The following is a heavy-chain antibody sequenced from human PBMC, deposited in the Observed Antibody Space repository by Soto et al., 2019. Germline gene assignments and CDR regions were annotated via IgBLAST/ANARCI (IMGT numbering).Heavy chain of an antibody. CDR1: GGSISSYY. CDR2: IYYSGST. V-gene: IGHV4-59*01. CDR3: ARDSGAYQPIDS. J-gene: IGHJ4*02. Sequence: SETLSLTCTVSGGSISSYYWSWIRQPPGKGLEWIGYIYYSGSTNYNPSLKSRVTMSVDTSKNQFSLKLNSVTAADTAVYYCARDSGAYQPIDSRGQGTLVTVSS. D-gene: IGHD1-26*01.